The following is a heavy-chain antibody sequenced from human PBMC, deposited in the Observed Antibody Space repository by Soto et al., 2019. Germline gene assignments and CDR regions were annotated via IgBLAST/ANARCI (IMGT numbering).Heavy chain of an antibody. V-gene: IGHV3-30*18. CDR1: GFTFSSYG. CDR2: ISYDGSNK. CDR3: AKEGPGKTGSMVRGPYLEIDY. J-gene: IGHJ4*02. Sequence: GGSLRLSCAASGFTFSSYGMHWVRQAPGKGLEWVAVISYDGSNKYYADSVKGRFTISRDNSKNTLYLQMNSLRAEDTAVYYCAKEGPGKTGSMVRGPYLEIDYWGQGTLVTVSS. D-gene: IGHD3-10*01.